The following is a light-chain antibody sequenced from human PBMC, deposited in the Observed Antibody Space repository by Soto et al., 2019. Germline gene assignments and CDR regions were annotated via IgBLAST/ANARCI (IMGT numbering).Light chain of an antibody. CDR3: SSYTGGSTYV. J-gene: IGLJ1*01. CDR2: DVS. CDR1: SSDIGVYKY. Sequence: QSVLTQPASVSGSPGQSITISFTCTSSDIGVYKYVSWYQQHPGKAPKLMIYDVSNRPSGVSNRFSGSKSGNTATLTISGLQVEDEAEYYCSSYTGGSTYVFGTGTKLTVL. V-gene: IGLV2-14*01.